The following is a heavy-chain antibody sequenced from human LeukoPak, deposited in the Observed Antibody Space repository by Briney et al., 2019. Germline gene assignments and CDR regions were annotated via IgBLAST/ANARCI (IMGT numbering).Heavy chain of an antibody. Sequence: GGSLRLSCAASGFTFSSYAMSWVRQAPGKGLEWVSTISGSGGSTYYADSVKGRFTISRDNSKNTLYLQMNSLRAEDTAVYYCAREGSRSGSLDYWGQGTLVTVSS. CDR2: ISGSGGST. CDR1: GFTFSSYA. D-gene: IGHD1-26*01. V-gene: IGHV3-23*01. CDR3: AREGSRSGSLDY. J-gene: IGHJ4*02.